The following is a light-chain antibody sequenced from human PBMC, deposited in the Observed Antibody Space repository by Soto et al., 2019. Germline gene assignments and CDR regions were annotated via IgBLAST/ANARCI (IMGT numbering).Light chain of an antibody. J-gene: IGKJ5*01. V-gene: IGKV3-20*01. CDR2: GAS. Sequence: ELALTQSPGTLSLSPGERATPSCSASQSVTSNYLAWYQQKPGQCPRLLIYGASSRATGIPDRFSGSGSGTDFTLTISRLEPEDFAVYYCQQYGSSLITFGQGTRLEIK. CDR3: QQYGSSLIT. CDR1: QSVTSNY.